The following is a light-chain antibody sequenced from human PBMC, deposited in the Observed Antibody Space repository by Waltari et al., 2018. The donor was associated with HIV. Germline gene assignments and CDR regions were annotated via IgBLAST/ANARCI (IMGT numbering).Light chain of an antibody. Sequence: QSVLTQSPSASGTPGQRVTISCSGGSSNIGSNGVDWYQQFPGTAPKLLTDSNSHRPRWLPDRFSGCKSGTSASRAISGLQSEDEATYYCATLDDSLNGPIFGGGTRLTVL. V-gene: IGLV1-44*01. CDR2: SNS. CDR1: SSNIGSNG. CDR3: ATLDDSLNGPI. J-gene: IGLJ2*01.